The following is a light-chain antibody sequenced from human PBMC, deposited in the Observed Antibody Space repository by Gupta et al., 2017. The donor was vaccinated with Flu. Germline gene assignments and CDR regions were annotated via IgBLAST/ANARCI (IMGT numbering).Light chain of an antibody. Sequence: DVVMSQSPLSLSVTLGQAASISCRSSQSLVYKNGITYLTWFQQRPGQSPRRLIYEVSNRDSGVPDRFSGSGSATDFTLKISRVEAEDVGVYYCRRGTHPWTFGQGTRLKI. CDR2: EVS. CDR3: RRGTHPWT. V-gene: IGKV2-30*01. CDR1: QSLVYKNGITY. J-gene: IGKJ2*02.